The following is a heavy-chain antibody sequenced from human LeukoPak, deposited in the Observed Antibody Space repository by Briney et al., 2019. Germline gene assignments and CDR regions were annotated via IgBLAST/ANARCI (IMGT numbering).Heavy chain of an antibody. CDR1: GGTFSSYA. J-gene: IGHJ5*02. CDR3: AREGHCSSTSCYAGRIYNWFDP. CDR2: IIPIFGTA. Sequence: SVKVSCKASGGTFSSYAISWVRQAPGQGLEWMGGIIPIFGTANYARKFQGGVAITTDESTSTAYMELSRLRSEDTAVYYCAREGHCSSTSCYAGRIYNWFDPWGQGTLVTVSS. D-gene: IGHD2-2*01. V-gene: IGHV1-69*05.